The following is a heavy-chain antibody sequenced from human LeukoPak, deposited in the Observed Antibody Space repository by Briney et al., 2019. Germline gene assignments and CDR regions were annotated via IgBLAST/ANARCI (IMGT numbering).Heavy chain of an antibody. Sequence: GGSLRLSCAASGFTFSSHGMNWVRQTPGKGLEWVSGIGGSGGFITYYADSVKGRFTVSRDNTKNTLYLQMDSLRADDTAIYYCTRDLGWLHYADWGQGTLVTVSS. CDR1: GFTFSSHG. D-gene: IGHD5-12*01. J-gene: IGHJ4*02. CDR2: IGGSGGFIT. CDR3: TRDLGWLHYAD. V-gene: IGHV3-23*01.